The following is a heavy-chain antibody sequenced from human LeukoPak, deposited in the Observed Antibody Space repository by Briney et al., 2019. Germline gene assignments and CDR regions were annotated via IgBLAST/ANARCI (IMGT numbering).Heavy chain of an antibody. J-gene: IGHJ4*02. V-gene: IGHV4-34*01. Sequence: SETLSLTCAVYGGSFSGYYWSWIRQPPGKGLEWIGEINHSGSTNYNPSLKSRVTISVDTSKNQFSLKLSSVTAADTAVYYCATPGYCSGGSCYLSPWFDYWGQGTLVTVSS. CDR2: INHSGST. D-gene: IGHD2-15*01. CDR3: ATPGYCSGGSCYLSPWFDY. CDR1: GGSFSGYY.